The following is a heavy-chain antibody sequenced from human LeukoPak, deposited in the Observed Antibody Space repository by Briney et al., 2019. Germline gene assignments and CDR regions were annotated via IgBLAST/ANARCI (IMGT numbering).Heavy chain of an antibody. CDR3: ATGFSSSYRLTLPRR. D-gene: IGHD6-6*01. V-gene: IGHV1-18*01. Sequence: GASVKVSCKASGYTFTSCGISWVRQAPGQGLEWMGWISAYNGNTNYAQKFQGRVTMTEDTSTDTAYMELSSLRSEDTAVYYCATGFSSSYRLTLPRRWGQGTLVTVSS. J-gene: IGHJ4*02. CDR2: ISAYNGNT. CDR1: GYTFTSCG.